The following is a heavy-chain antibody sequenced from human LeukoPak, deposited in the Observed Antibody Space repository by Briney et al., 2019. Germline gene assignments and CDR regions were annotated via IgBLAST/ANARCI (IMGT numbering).Heavy chain of an antibody. CDR2: ISSSSSYI. J-gene: IGHJ4*02. V-gene: IGHV3-21*04. CDR1: GFTFSSYS. Sequence: PGGSLRLSCAASGFTFSSYSMNWVRQAPGKGLEWVSSISSSSSYIYYADSVKGRFTISRDNSRNTLYLQMNSLRAEDTAVYYCARSGLSRFGFWGQGTLVTVSS. D-gene: IGHD2/OR15-2a*01. CDR3: ARSGLSRFGF.